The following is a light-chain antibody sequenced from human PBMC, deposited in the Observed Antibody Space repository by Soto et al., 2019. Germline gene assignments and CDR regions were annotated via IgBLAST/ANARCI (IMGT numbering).Light chain of an antibody. Sequence: DIQMTQSPSTLSASVGDRVTITCRASQSISSWLAWYQQKPGKAPKLLIYKASSLESGVPSRFSGSGSGTEFTLTISSPQPDDFATYYCQQYNSYQCTFGQGTKLEIK. J-gene: IGKJ2*02. CDR3: QQYNSYQCT. CDR1: QSISSW. V-gene: IGKV1-5*03. CDR2: KAS.